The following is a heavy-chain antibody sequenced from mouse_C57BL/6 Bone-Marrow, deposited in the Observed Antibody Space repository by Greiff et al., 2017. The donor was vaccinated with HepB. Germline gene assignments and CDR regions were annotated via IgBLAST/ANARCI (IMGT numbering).Heavy chain of an antibody. V-gene: IGHV1-69*01. CDR1: GYTFTSYW. CDR3: VYYDYYSCAY. Sequence: VQLQQPGAELVMPGASVKLSCKASGYTFTSYWMHWVKQSPGQGLEWIGEIDPSDSYTNYIQKFKGKSTLTVDKSSSTAYMQLSSLTSEDSAVYYCVYYDYYSCAYWDRGTVVTVSA. J-gene: IGHJ3*01. CDR2: IDPSDSYT. D-gene: IGHD2-4*01.